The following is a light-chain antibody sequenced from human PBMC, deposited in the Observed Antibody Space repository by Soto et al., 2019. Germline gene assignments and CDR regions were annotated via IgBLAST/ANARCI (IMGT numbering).Light chain of an antibody. CDR2: VAS. Sequence: EIVLTQSPGTLSLSPGERSTLSCRSSQSVSSSYLDWYKKKPGQAPRLLIYVASSRVTVIPDRFSGSGAGTDFTLTISRLEPEDFAVYYCQQYGSYTLTFGGGKKVEIK. J-gene: IGKJ4*01. CDR1: QSVSSSY. CDR3: QQYGSYTLT. V-gene: IGKV3-20*01.